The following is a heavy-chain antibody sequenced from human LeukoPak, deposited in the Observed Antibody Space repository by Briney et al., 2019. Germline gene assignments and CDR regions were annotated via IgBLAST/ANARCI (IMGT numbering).Heavy chain of an antibody. D-gene: IGHD3-3*01. J-gene: IGHJ3*02. CDR1: GGSISSSSYY. V-gene: IGHV4-39*07. Sequence: PSETLSLTCTVSGGSISSSSYYWGWIRQPPGKGLEWIGSIYYSGSTYYNPSLKSRVTISVDTSKNQFSLKLSSVTAADTAVYYCAIPRVRFLEWPNYAFDIWGQGTMVTVSS. CDR3: AIPRVRFLEWPNYAFDI. CDR2: IYYSGST.